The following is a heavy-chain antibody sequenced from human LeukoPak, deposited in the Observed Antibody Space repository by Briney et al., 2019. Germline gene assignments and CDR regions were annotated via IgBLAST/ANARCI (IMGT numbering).Heavy chain of an antibody. CDR3: ALIVATMGNFDY. CDR1: GFTLSSYA. V-gene: IGHV3-23*01. J-gene: IGHJ4*02. CDR2: ISGSGGST. D-gene: IGHD5-12*01. Sequence: GGSLRLSCAASGFTLSSYAMSWVRQAPGKGLEWVSAISGSGGSTYYADSVKGRFTISRDNSKNTLYLQMDSLRAEDTAVYYCALIVATMGNFDYWGQGTLVTVSS.